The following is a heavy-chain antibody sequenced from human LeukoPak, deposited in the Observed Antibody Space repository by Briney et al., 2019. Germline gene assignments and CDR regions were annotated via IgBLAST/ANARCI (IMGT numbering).Heavy chain of an antibody. V-gene: IGHV4-61*08. D-gene: IGHD5-12*01. J-gene: IGHJ4*02. CDR3: ARGGAYPGYDSVGPLR. CDR2: IYYSGST. CDR1: GGSISSGGYY. Sequence: PSETLSLTCAVSGGSISSGGYYWSWIRQPPGKGLEWIGYIYYSGSTNYNPSLKSRVTISVDTSKNQFSLKLSSVTAADTAVYYCARGGAYPGYDSVGPLRWGQGTLVTVSS.